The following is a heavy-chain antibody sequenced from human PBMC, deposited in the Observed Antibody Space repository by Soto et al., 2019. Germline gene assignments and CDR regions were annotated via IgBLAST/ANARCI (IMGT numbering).Heavy chain of an antibody. V-gene: IGHV5-51*01. CDR1: GYSFTNYW. Sequence: PGESLKISCKGFGYSFTNYWIGWVRQMPGKGLEWMGIIYPIDSDTRYSPSFQGQVTISADKSINTAYLQWSSLKASDTAMYYCARPPHYYGSGSEYSMDVWGQGTTVTVSS. CDR3: ARPPHYYGSGSEYSMDV. J-gene: IGHJ6*02. CDR2: IYPIDSDT. D-gene: IGHD3-10*01.